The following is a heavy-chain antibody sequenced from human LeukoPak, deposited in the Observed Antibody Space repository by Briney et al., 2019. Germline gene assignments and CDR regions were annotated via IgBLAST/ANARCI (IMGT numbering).Heavy chain of an antibody. D-gene: IGHD3-10*01. Sequence: GGSLRLSCTASGFTFSNSAMYWVRQAPGKGLEWVAVISNGGSYKEYADSVKGRFTISRDNSKNTLCLQMDSLRAEDTAVYYCARVGGSSDFDYWGQGTLVTVSS. V-gene: IGHV3-33*05. CDR1: GFTFSNSA. J-gene: IGHJ4*02. CDR3: ARVGGSSDFDY. CDR2: ISNGGSYK.